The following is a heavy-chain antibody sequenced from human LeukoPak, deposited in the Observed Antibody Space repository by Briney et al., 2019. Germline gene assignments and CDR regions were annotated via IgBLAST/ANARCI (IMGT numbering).Heavy chain of an antibody. Sequence: GGSLRLSCAASGFTFSSYAMHWVRQAPGKGLEWVAVISYAGSNKYYADSVKGRFTISRDNSKNTLYLQMNSLRAEDTAVYYCAKAIRIAVAGYYFDYWGQGTLVTVSS. D-gene: IGHD6-19*01. V-gene: IGHV3-30-3*01. CDR1: GFTFSSYA. CDR3: AKAIRIAVAGYYFDY. J-gene: IGHJ4*02. CDR2: ISYAGSNK.